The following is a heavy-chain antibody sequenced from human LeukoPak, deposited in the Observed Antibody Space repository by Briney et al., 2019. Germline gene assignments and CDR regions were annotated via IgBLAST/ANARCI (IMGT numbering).Heavy chain of an antibody. Sequence: SETLSLTCAVYGGSLSGYYWSWIRQPPGKGLEWIGEIKHSGSTNYNPSLKSRVTISVDTSKNQFSLKLSSVTAADTAVYYCARGWTVTTLYYYMDVWGKGTTVTVSS. CDR3: ARGWTVTTLYYYMDV. CDR2: IKHSGST. CDR1: GGSLSGYY. J-gene: IGHJ6*03. D-gene: IGHD4-11*01. V-gene: IGHV4-34*01.